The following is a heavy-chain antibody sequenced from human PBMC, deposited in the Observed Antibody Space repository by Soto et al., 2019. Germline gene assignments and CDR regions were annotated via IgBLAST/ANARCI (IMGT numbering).Heavy chain of an antibody. CDR3: ARVGCTNGVCGYYYYYGMDV. CDR1: GFTFSSYS. V-gene: IGHV3-21*01. Sequence: PGGSLRLSCAASGFTFSSYSMNWVRQAPGKGLEWVSSISSSSSYIYYADSVKSRFTISRDNAKNSLYLQMNSLRAEDTAVYYCARVGCTNGVCGYYYYYGMDVWGQGTTVTVSS. CDR2: ISSSSSYI. D-gene: IGHD2-8*01. J-gene: IGHJ6*02.